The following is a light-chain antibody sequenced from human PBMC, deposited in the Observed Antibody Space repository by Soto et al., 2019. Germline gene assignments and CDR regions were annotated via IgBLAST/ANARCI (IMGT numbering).Light chain of an antibody. CDR3: QQYGSSPWT. CDR1: QSIANNY. J-gene: IGKJ1*01. V-gene: IGKV3-20*01. CDR2: DAS. Sequence: EVALTQSPGTLSLSPGARANLSCRASQSIANNYLTWYQQKPGQAPRVLIYDASTRATGIPDRFSGSGSGTGFTLTISRLEPEDFAVYYCQQYGSSPWTFGQGTKVEI.